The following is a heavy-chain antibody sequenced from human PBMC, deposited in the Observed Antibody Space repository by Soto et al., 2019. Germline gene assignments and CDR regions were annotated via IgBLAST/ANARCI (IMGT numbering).Heavy chain of an antibody. Sequence: ASVKVSCKASGYTFTSYGISWVRQAPGQGLEWMGWISAYNGNTNYAQKLQGRVTMTTDTSTSTAYMELRSLRSDDTAVYYCARSSSSDDYYYYYRMDVWGQGTTVTVSS. CDR2: ISAYNGNT. CDR3: ARSSSSDDYYYYYRMDV. J-gene: IGHJ6*02. CDR1: GYTFTSYG. V-gene: IGHV1-18*01. D-gene: IGHD6-13*01.